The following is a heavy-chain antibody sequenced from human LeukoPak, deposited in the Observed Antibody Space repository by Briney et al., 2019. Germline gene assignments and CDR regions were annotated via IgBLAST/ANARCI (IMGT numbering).Heavy chain of an antibody. CDR3: ARIRYSGYDSSFYFDY. CDR2: IYPGDSDT. V-gene: IGHV5-51*01. Sequence: GESLKISCKGSGYSFTSYWIGWVRQMPGKGLEWMGIIYPGDSDTRYSPSFQGQVTISADKSISTAYLQWSSLKASDTAMYYCARIRYSGYDSSFYFDYWGQGTLVTVSS. CDR1: GYSFTSYW. D-gene: IGHD5-12*01. J-gene: IGHJ4*02.